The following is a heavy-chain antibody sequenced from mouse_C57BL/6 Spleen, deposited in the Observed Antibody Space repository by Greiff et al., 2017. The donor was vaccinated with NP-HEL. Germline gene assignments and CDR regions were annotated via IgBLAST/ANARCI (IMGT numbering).Heavy chain of an antibody. CDR3: ARHYGSSWGYFDV. D-gene: IGHD1-1*01. J-gene: IGHJ1*03. Sequence: VQLQQSGPELVKPGASVKISCKASGYTFTDYYMNWVKQSHGKSLEWIGDINPNNGGTSYNQKFKGKATLTVDKSSSTAYMELRSLTSEDSAVYYCARHYGSSWGYFDVWGTGTTVTVSS. V-gene: IGHV1-26*01. CDR2: INPNNGGT. CDR1: GYTFTDYY.